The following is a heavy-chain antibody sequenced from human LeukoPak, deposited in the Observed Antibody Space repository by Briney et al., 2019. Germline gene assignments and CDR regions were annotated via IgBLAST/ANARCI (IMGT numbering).Heavy chain of an antibody. CDR1: GFSFSKYG. D-gene: IGHD3-10*01. CDR2: ISDSGGNT. J-gene: IGHJ4*02. Sequence: PGRSLRLSCAASGFSFSKYGMSWVRQAPGEGLEWVSAISDSGGNTYYADSVKGRFTISRDNSQNTLYLQMNSLRVEDTAVYYCAKWFQFQYWGQGTVVTVSS. CDR3: AKWFQFQY. V-gene: IGHV3-23*01.